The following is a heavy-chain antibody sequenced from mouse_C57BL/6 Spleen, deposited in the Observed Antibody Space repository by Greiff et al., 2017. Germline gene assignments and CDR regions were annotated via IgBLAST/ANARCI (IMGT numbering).Heavy chain of an antibody. CDR2: ISSGSSTI. V-gene: IGHV5-17*01. D-gene: IGHD4-1*01. J-gene: IGHJ1*03. CDR3: ARGGTKRYFDV. Sequence: EVHLVESGGGLVKPGGSLKLSCAASGFTFSDYGMHWVRQAPDKGLEWVAYISSGSSTIYYADTVNGRFTISRDNAKNTLFLQMTSLRSEDTAMYYCARGGTKRYFDVWGTGTTVTVSS. CDR1: GFTFSDYG.